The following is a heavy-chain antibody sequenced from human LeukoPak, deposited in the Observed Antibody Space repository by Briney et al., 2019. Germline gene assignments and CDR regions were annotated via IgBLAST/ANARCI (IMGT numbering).Heavy chain of an antibody. Sequence: GASVKVSCKASGYTFTSYYMHWVRQAAGQGLEWMGIINPTTGDTTYAQKFQGRLTMTRDMSTSTVYMDLSSLTSEDTAVFYCARYGFSAVWQGGWHAFDIWGQGTVVTVSS. V-gene: IGHV1-46*01. CDR1: GYTFTSYY. D-gene: IGHD2-15*01. J-gene: IGHJ3*02. CDR3: ARYGFSAVWQGGWHAFDI. CDR2: INPTTGDT.